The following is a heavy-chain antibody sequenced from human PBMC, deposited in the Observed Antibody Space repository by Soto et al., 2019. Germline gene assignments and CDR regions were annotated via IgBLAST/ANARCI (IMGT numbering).Heavy chain of an antibody. CDR1: GFTFSDYY. CDR2: ISGSGNAI. Sequence: GGSLRLSCAASGFTFSDYYMSWIRQAPGKGLEWVSYISGSGNAIYYTDSVKGRFTISRDNAKNSLYLQMNSLRAEDTAMYYCARDRRYFKYSGQGTLVTVSS. CDR3: ARDRRYFKY. V-gene: IGHV3-11*01. J-gene: IGHJ1*01.